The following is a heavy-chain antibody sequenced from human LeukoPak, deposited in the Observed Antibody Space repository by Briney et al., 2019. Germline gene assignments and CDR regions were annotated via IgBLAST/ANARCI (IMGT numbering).Heavy chain of an antibody. D-gene: IGHD3-10*01. CDR2: INPNSGGT. CDR1: GYTFTGYY. J-gene: IGHJ5*02. Sequence: GASVKVSCKASGYTFTGYYMHWVRQAPGQGLEWMGWINPNSGGTNYAQKFQGWVTMTRDTSISTAYMELSSLRSEDTAVYYCALRFGAGWFDPWGQGTLVTVSS. V-gene: IGHV1-2*04. CDR3: ALRFGAGWFDP.